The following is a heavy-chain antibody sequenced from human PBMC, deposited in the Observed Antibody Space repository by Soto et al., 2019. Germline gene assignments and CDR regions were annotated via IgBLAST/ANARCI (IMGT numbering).Heavy chain of an antibody. J-gene: IGHJ4*01. Sequence: SVKVSCKASGGGNLRDYLTTWVRRAPGQGLEWRGGIIPKLGSANYAQKFQGRVTITADESTNSVYMELRSLRSDDTAVYYCSLCDEGYNSDVYYWGQGTPVTVSA. CDR2: IIPKLGSA. D-gene: IGHD1-1*01. CDR3: SLCDEGYNSDVYY. CDR1: GGGNLRDYL. V-gene: IGHV1-69*13.